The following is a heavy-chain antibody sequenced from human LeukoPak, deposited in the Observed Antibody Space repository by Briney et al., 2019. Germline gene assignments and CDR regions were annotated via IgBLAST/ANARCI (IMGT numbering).Heavy chain of an antibody. Sequence: SVNVSCKASGCTFSSYAISWVRQAPGQGLEWMEGIIPIFDTANNPQKLQGRVTITADESTSTDYMELSSLRSEDTGVYYCARDRGWAGYTYGFYYWGQGTLVTVSS. D-gene: IGHD5-18*01. CDR1: GCTFSSYA. CDR2: IIPIFDTA. V-gene: IGHV1-69*13. J-gene: IGHJ4*02. CDR3: ARDRGWAGYTYGFYY.